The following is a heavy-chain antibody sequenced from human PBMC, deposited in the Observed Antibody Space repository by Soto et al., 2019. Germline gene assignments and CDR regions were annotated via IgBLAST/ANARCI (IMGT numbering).Heavy chain of an antibody. CDR1: GYNFIDYG. CDR3: VRDSKWLIIKGNWFDS. V-gene: IGHV1-18*04. J-gene: IGHJ5*01. CDR2: ISGSNGAT. D-gene: IGHD5-12*01. Sequence: QVQLVQSGAEVKRPGASVKVSCKFSGYNFIDYGMTWVRQAPGQGLEWMGWISGSNGATNYAQKFQGRVTLTTDTSTNTAYMELRSLRKDDTAVYYCVRDSKWLIIKGNWFDSWGQGTLVTVSS.